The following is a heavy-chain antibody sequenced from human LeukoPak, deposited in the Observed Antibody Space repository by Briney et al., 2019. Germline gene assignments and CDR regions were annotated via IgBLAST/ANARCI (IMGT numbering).Heavy chain of an antibody. D-gene: IGHD6-19*01. J-gene: IGHJ4*02. CDR3: AKDRDRGGWYFGKDV. V-gene: IGHV3-30*18. CDR1: GFPFSSQA. Sequence: GGSLRLSRVASGFPFSSQAMHWVRQAPGKGLEWVSTISYDERNEHYSDSVKGRFTISRDNSRNTLFLQLNSLRVGDTAVYYCAKDRDRGGWYFGKDVWGQGTLVTVSS. CDR2: ISYDERNE.